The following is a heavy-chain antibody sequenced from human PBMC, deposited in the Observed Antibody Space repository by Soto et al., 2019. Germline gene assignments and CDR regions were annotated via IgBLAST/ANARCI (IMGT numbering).Heavy chain of an antibody. CDR3: AKDRSANRYYDFWSGYINWFDP. D-gene: IGHD3-3*01. CDR1: GFTFSSYA. Sequence: PGGSLRLSCAASGFTFSSYAMSWVRQAPGKGLEWVSAISGSGGSTYYADSVKGRFTISRDNSKNTLYLQMNSLRAEDTAVYYCAKDRSANRYYDFWSGYINWFDPWGQGTLVTVSS. CDR2: ISGSGGST. J-gene: IGHJ5*02. V-gene: IGHV3-23*01.